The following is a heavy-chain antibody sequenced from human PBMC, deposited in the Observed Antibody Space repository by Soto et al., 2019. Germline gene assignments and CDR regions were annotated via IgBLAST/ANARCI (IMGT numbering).Heavy chain of an antibody. D-gene: IGHD5-12*01. CDR1: GYTFTSYG. J-gene: IGHJ6*03. CDR3: ARDPATTTYYYYYYMDV. V-gene: IGHV1-18*01. Sequence: ASVKVSCKASGYTFTSYGISWVRQAPGQGLEWMGWISAYNGNTNYAQKLQGRVTMTTDTSTSTAYMELRSLRSDDTAVYYCARDPATTTYYYYYYMDVWGKGTTVTSP. CDR2: ISAYNGNT.